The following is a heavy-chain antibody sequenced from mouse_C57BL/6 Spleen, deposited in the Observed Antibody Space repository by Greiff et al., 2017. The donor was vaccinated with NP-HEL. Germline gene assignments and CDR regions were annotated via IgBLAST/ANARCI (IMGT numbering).Heavy chain of an antibody. D-gene: IGHD1-1*01. CDR3: ARGITTVVSFDY. CDR1: GYTFTSYW. Sequence: VQLQQPGAELVRPGTSVKLSCKASGYTFTSYWMHWVKQRPGQGLEWIGVIDPSDSYTNYNQKFKGKATLTVDTSSSTAYMQLSSLTSEDSAVYYCARGITTVVSFDYWGQGTTLTVSS. CDR2: IDPSDSYT. V-gene: IGHV1-59*01. J-gene: IGHJ2*01.